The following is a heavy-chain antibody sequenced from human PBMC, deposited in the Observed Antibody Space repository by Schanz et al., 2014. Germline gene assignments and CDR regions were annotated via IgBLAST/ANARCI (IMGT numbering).Heavy chain of an antibody. CDR3: ARFLARYQYYGVDV. J-gene: IGHJ6*02. CDR2: ISGSGAST. D-gene: IGHD3-3*01. CDR1: GVTFSSYA. V-gene: IGHV3-23*01. Sequence: DVQLLESGGGLVQPGESLRLSCVASGVTFSSYAMSWVRQASGKGLEWVSAISGSGASTYYADSVKGRFTISRDNGETSVYLQINSLRVEDTAVYYCARFLARYQYYGVDVWGQGTTVIVSS.